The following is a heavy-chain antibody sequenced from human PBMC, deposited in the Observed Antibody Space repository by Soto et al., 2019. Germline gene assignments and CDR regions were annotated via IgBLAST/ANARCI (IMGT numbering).Heavy chain of an antibody. V-gene: IGHV1-69*19. D-gene: IGHD3-10*01. CDR1: GGTFTPYA. Sequence: QVQLVQSGAEMKKPGSSVKVSCQSSGGTFTPYALNWVRQAPGQGPEWLGDISPMFGAANYAPKFQGRVTITADESTGTSYMQLSSLTSEDTALYFCAREVQVHTPAFVYWGQGTLVTVSS. CDR3: AREVQVHTPAFVY. CDR2: ISPMFGAA. J-gene: IGHJ4*02.